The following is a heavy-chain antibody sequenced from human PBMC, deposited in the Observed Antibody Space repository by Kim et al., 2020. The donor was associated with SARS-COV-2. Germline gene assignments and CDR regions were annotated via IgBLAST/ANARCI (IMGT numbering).Heavy chain of an antibody. CDR2: IYYTGST. V-gene: IGHV4-31*03. CDR1: GGSIRSGGYY. D-gene: IGHD5-12*01. Sequence: SETLSLTCTVSGGSIRSGGYYWSWIRQHPGRGLEWIGYIYYTGSTYYNPSLTSRFTISIDTSQNQFSLKRTSVTAADTAVYYCARSDSGFGAFNIWGQGTMVTVSS. J-gene: IGHJ3*02. CDR3: ARSDSGFGAFNI.